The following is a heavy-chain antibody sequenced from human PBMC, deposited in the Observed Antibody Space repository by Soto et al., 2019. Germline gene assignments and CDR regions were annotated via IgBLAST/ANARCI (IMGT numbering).Heavy chain of an antibody. CDR2: ISASGGST. J-gene: IGHJ6*02. V-gene: IGHV3-23*01. D-gene: IGHD4-17*01. CDR1: GFSFNNYA. Sequence: GGSLRLSCEGPGFSFNNYAMSWVRQAPGKGLEWVSTISASGGSTSYADSVRGRFTISRDNSKSTLYLQMNSLRVEETAVYFCAKQNPVTTHYYHHGIDVWGQGTPVTVSS. CDR3: AKQNPVTTHYYHHGIDV.